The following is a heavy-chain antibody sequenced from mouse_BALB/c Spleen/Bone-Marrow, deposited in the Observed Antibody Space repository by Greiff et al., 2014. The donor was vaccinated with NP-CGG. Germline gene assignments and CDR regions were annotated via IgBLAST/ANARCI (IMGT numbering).Heavy chain of an antibody. D-gene: IGHD2-2*01. J-gene: IGHJ1*01. CDR3: ARKEYGYDRYFDV. CDR1: GYTFTEYT. Sequence: LKESGASVKISCKTSGYTFTEYTMHWVKQSHGKSLEWIGGINPNNGGTSYNQKFKGKATLTVDKSSSTAYMELRSLTSEDSAVYYCARKEYGYDRYFDVWGAGTTVTVSS. CDR2: INPNNGGT. V-gene: IGHV1-18*01.